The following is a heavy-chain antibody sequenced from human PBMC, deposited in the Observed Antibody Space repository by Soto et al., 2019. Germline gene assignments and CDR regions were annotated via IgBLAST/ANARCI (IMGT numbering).Heavy chain of an antibody. V-gene: IGHV1-69*08. CDR1: GGTFSSYT. CDR3: ARDLGYCSGGSCYSIAYYYYGMDV. D-gene: IGHD2-15*01. Sequence: QVQLVQSGAEVKKPGSSVKVSCKASGGTFSSYTISWVRQAPGQGLEWMGRIIPILGIANYAQKFQGRVPITADKSTSTAYMELSSLRSEDTAVYYCARDLGYCSGGSCYSIAYYYYGMDVWGQGTTVTVSS. J-gene: IGHJ6*02. CDR2: IIPILGIA.